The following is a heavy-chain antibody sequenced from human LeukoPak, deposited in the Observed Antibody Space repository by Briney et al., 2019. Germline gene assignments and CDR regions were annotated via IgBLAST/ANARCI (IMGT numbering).Heavy chain of an antibody. J-gene: IGHJ4*02. CDR2: IYYSGSA. CDR1: GASISSNY. Sequence: PSETLSLTCTASGASISSNYWSWIRQPPGKGLEWIGYIYYSGSASSHPSLKSRVTISVDTSKNQFSLKLSSVTAADTAVYYCARYDILRSVDYWGQGTLVTVSS. V-gene: IGHV4-59*08. CDR3: ARYDILRSVDY. D-gene: IGHD3-9*01.